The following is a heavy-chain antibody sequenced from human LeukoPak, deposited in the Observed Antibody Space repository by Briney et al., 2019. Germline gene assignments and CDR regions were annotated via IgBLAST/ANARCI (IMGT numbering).Heavy chain of an antibody. CDR2: IKQDESEK. CDR1: GFTFSNYW. Sequence: GGSLRLSCAASGFTFSNYWMSWVRQAPGKGLEWVANIKQDESEKFYVDSVKGRFTISRDNAKNSLYLQMNSLRAEDTAVYYCARDPSGSDFDHWGQGTLVTVSS. D-gene: IGHD5-12*01. J-gene: IGHJ4*02. V-gene: IGHV3-7*01. CDR3: ARDPSGSDFDH.